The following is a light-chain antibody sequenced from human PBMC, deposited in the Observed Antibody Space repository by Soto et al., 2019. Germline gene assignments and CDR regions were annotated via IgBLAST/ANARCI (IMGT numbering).Light chain of an antibody. CDR2: DTS. CDR1: QSVSRSN. Sequence: EIVLTQSPGTLSLSPGERATLSCRASQSVSRSNLAWYQQKPGQAPRLLIYDTSSRATGIPDRFSGSGSGTDFTLTISRLEPEDFAVYYCQQYGSSPETFGQGTKVEIK. J-gene: IGKJ1*01. V-gene: IGKV3-20*01. CDR3: QQYGSSPET.